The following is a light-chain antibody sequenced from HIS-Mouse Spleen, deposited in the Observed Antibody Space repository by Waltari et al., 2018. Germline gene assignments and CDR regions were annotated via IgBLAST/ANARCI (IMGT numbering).Light chain of an antibody. Sequence: QSALTQPRSVSGSPGQSVTISCTGTSSDVGGYNYVSWHQQHPGKAPKLMIYDGSKRPSGVPDRFSGSKSGNTASLTISGLQAEDEADYYCCSYAGSYTLGVFGTGTKVTVL. V-gene: IGLV2-11*01. CDR3: CSYAGSYTLGV. CDR2: DGS. CDR1: SSDVGGYNY. J-gene: IGLJ1*01.